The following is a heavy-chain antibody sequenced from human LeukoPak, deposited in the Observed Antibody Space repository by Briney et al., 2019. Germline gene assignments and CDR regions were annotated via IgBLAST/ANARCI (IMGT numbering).Heavy chain of an antibody. Sequence: PSETLSLTCAVYGVSFSGYYWSWNRQPPGKGLEWIGEINHSGSTNYNPSLKSRVTISVDTSKHQFSLKLSSVTAADTAVYYCASLSSGWYGDYWGQGTLVTVSS. D-gene: IGHD6-19*01. CDR1: GVSFSGYY. J-gene: IGHJ4*02. V-gene: IGHV4-34*01. CDR2: INHSGST. CDR3: ASLSSGWYGDY.